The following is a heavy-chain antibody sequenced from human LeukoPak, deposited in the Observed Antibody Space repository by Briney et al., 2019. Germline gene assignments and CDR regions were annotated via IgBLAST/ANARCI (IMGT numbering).Heavy chain of an antibody. J-gene: IGHJ6*02. CDR1: GGSISSYY. D-gene: IGHD3-10*01. CDR3: ASSTYIRGLRFGELPYEYYYYGMDV. Sequence: SETLSLTCSVSGGSISSYYWSWIRQPPGKGLEWIGYIYYSGSTNYNPSLKSRVTISVDTSKNLFSLKLSSVTAADTAVYYCASSTYIRGLRFGELPYEYYYYGMDVWGQGTTVTVSS. V-gene: IGHV4-59*08. CDR2: IYYSGST.